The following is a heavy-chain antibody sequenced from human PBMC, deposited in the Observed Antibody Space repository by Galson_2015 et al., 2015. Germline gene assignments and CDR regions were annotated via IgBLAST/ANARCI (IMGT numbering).Heavy chain of an antibody. J-gene: IGHJ4*02. CDR3: ARLPIAVTGSWMYYFDY. D-gene: IGHD6-19*01. V-gene: IGHV4-61*07. Sequence: RNTNYNHSLKSRVTMSLDTAKNQFSLKLSSVTAADTAVYYCARLPIAVTGSWMYYFDYWGQGTLVTVSS. CDR2: RNT.